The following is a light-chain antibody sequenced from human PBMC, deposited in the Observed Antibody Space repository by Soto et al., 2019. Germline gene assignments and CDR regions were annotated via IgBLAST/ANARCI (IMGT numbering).Light chain of an antibody. CDR3: QQSYSTPIT. CDR1: QHISNN. J-gene: IGKJ5*01. Sequence: DIQMTQSPSCLSASVPDRVTITCQASQHISNNLNWYQQKPGKAHKHLIYAATSLQSGVPSRCSSSGSATDFTLTISILQPEYFATYYCQQSYSTPITFGQGTRLEIK. V-gene: IGKV1-39*01. CDR2: AAT.